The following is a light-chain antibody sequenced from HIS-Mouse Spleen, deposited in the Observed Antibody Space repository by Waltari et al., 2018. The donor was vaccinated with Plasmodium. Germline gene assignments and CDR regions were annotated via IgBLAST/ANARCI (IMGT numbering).Light chain of an antibody. Sequence: DIQVTQSPSYLSASVGDRVTITCRARQGIRTDLGWYQQKPGKAPKRLIYAASSLQTGIPSRFSGSGSGTDFTLTISRLQPEDFAAYYCLQHNSYPITFGQGTRLEIK. CDR2: AAS. CDR1: QGIRTD. CDR3: LQHNSYPIT. J-gene: IGKJ5*01. V-gene: IGKV1-17*01.